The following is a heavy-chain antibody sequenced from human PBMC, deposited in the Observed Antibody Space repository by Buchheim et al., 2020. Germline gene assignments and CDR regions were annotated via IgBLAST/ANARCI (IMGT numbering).Heavy chain of an antibody. CDR1: GFTFSSYA. J-gene: IGHJ4*02. CDR2: IKQDGSDK. CDR3: ARAYTSGWYCDY. V-gene: IGHV3-7*01. Sequence: EVQLLESGGGLVQPGGSLRLSCAASGFTFSSYAMSWVRQAPGKGLEWVANIKQDGSDKYYVDSVKGRFTISRDNAKNSLYLQMNSLRAEDSAVYYCARAYTSGWYCDYWGQGT. D-gene: IGHD6-19*01.